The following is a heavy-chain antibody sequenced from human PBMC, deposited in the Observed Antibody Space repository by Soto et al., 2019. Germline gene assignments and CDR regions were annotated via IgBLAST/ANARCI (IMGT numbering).Heavy chain of an antibody. V-gene: IGHV4-34*01. CDR3: ARVERGTATTVVDAFDI. Sequence: QEQLQQWGAGLLKPSETLSLTCAVYGGFVSSGNYYWSWIRQPPGKGLEWMCEMRHSGGTHFNTSFKSRVTISVHTSKNQFSLKMSSVSAADTALYYCARVERGTATTVVDAFDIWGPGTMVTVSS. J-gene: IGHJ3*02. CDR1: GGFVSSGNYY. D-gene: IGHD2-21*02. CDR2: MRHSGGT.